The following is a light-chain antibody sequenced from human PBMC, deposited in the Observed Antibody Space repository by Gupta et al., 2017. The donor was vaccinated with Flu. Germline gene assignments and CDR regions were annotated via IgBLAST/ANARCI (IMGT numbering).Light chain of an antibody. Sequence: PSSLSASIGDRVTITCRASQGIRNYLAWFQQKPGKAPESLIFAASNLQSGVPSRFSGSGSGTDFTLTISSLQPEDFATYYCQQDDSFPLTFGGGTKVEI. J-gene: IGKJ4*01. CDR3: QQDDSFPLT. CDR2: AAS. CDR1: QGIRNY. V-gene: IGKV1-16*01.